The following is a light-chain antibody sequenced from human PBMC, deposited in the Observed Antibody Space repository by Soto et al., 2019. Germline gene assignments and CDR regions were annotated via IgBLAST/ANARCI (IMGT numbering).Light chain of an antibody. Sequence: QSVLTQPPSASGTPGQRVTISCSGSSSNIGSNYVYWYQQLPGTAPKLLIYRNNQRPSGVPARFSGSKSGTSASLAISGLRSEDEADYYCAAWDDSLSGYVVFGGGTTLTVL. CDR2: RNN. CDR3: AAWDDSLSGYVV. CDR1: SSNIGSNY. J-gene: IGLJ2*01. V-gene: IGLV1-47*01.